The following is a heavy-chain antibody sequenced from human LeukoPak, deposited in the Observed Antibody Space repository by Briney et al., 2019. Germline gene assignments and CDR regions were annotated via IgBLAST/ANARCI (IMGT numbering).Heavy chain of an antibody. CDR3: AREEGFYDTAMWDY. V-gene: IGHV4-61*02. J-gene: IGHJ4*02. Sequence: PSETLSLTCTVSGGSISSGSHYWSWIRQPAGKGLEWIGRIYTSGSTNYNPSLKSRVTISVDTSKNRFSLKLSSVTAADTAVYYCAREEGFYDTAMWDYWGQGTLVTVSS. D-gene: IGHD3-9*01. CDR2: IYTSGST. CDR1: GGSISSGSHY.